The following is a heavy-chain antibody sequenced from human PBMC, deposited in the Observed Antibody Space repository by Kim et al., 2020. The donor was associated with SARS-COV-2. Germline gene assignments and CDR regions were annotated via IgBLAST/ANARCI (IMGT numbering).Heavy chain of an antibody. V-gene: IGHV3-15*01. D-gene: IGHD2-15*01. CDR2: IKSKTDGETT. CDR1: GFSFSNAW. J-gene: IGHJ4*02. Sequence: GGSLRLSCAASGFSFSNAWMSWIRQAPGKGLEWVGRIKSKTDGETTDYAAPVKGRFTISRDDSKNTLYLQMNSLKTEDTAVYYCTPVGYCSGGSCPAGDYWGQGTLVTVSS. CDR3: TPVGYCSGGSCPAGDY.